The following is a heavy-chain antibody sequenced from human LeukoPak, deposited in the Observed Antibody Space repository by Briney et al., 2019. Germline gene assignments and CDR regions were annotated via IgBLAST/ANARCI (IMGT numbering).Heavy chain of an antibody. J-gene: IGHJ4*02. D-gene: IGHD2-15*01. CDR3: ARREVAAEISFGFDY. CDR1: GFTFSSYA. CDR2: ISGSGGST. V-gene: IGHV3-23*01. Sequence: GGSLRLSCAASGFTFSSYAMSWVRQAPGKGLEWVSAISGSGGSTYYADSVKGRFTISRDNAKNSLYLQMNSLRAEDTAVYYCARREVAAEISFGFDYWGQGALVTVSS.